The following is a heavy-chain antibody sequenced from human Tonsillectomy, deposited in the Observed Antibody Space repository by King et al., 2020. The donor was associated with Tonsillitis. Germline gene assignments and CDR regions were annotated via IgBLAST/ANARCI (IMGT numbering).Heavy chain of an antibody. V-gene: IGHV3-21*01. CDR3: ARDYYDSSGYYLDSPY. D-gene: IGHD3-22*01. CDR1: GFTFSSYS. Sequence: VQLVESGGGLVKPGGSLRLSCAASGFTFSSYSMNWVRQAPGKGLEWVSSISSSSSYIYYADSVKGRFTISRDNAKNSLYLQMNSLRAEDTAVYYCARDYYDSSGYYLDSPYWGQGTLVTVSS. CDR2: ISSSSSYI. J-gene: IGHJ4*02.